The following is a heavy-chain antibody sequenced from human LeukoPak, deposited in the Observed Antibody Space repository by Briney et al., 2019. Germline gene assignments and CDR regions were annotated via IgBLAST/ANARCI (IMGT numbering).Heavy chain of an antibody. CDR1: GGSISSGDYY. CDR3: ARVPLTSLYYDILTGYPAPYYFDY. Sequence: SETLSLTCTVSGGSISSGDYYWSRIRQPPGKGLEWIGYVYYSGSTYYNPSLKSRVTISVDTSKNQFSLELSSVTAADTAVYYCARVPLTSLYYDILTGYPAPYYFDYWGQGTLVTVSS. J-gene: IGHJ4*02. D-gene: IGHD3-9*01. CDR2: VYYSGST. V-gene: IGHV4-30-4*01.